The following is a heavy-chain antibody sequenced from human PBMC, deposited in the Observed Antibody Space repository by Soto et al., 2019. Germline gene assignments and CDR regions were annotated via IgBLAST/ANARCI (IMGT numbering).Heavy chain of an antibody. Sequence: SETLSLTCTVSGGSISSYYWSWIRQPPGKGLEWIGYIDYSGSTNYNPSLKSRVTISVDTSKNQFSLKLSSVTAADTAVYYCARDLYDYVWGSYRPWAFDIWGQGTMVTVSS. J-gene: IGHJ3*02. V-gene: IGHV4-59*01. CDR3: ARDLYDYVWGSYRPWAFDI. CDR2: IDYSGST. D-gene: IGHD3-16*02. CDR1: GGSISSYY.